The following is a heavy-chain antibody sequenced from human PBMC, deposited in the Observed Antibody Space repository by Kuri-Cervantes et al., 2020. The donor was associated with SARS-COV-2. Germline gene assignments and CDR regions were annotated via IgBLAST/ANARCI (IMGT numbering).Heavy chain of an antibody. Sequence: SETLSLTCTVSGGSISSGDYYWSWIRQPPGKGLEWIGSIYHSGSTYYNPSLKSRVTISVDTSKNQFSLKLSSVTAADTAVYYCARESSSSWYWFDPWGQGTLVTVSS. J-gene: IGHJ5*02. CDR2: IYHSGST. D-gene: IGHD6-13*01. CDR3: ARESSSSWYWFDP. CDR1: GGSISSGDYY. V-gene: IGHV4-39*07.